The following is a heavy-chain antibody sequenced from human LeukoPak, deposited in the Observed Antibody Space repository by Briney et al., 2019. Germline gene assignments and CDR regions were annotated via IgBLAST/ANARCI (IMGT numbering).Heavy chain of an antibody. CDR2: MNIDGSER. CDR1: GFSFSNYW. J-gene: IGHJ6*02. Sequence: PGGSLRLSCAASGFSFSNYWMGWVRQAPGKRPEWVANMNIDGSERYYADSVKGRFTISRDNARNSVFLQMSGLRAEDTAVYYCARKDSNRMSYYYYGMDVWGQGTTVTVSS. CDR3: ARKDSNRMSYYYYGMDV. D-gene: IGHD4-11*01. V-gene: IGHV3-7*03.